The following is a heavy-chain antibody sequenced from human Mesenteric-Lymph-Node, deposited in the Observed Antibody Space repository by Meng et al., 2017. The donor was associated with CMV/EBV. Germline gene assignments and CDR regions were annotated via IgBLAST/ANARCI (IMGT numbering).Heavy chain of an antibody. V-gene: IGHV4-39*07. J-gene: IGHJ4*02. CDR3: ARDPTNGVFDY. Sequence: SETLSLTCTVSGGSISSSSYYWGWIRQPPGKGLEWIGSIYYSGSTYYNPSLKSRVTISVDTSKNQFSLKLSSVTAADTAVYYCARDPTNGVFDYWGQGTLVTVS. CDR2: IYYSGST. D-gene: IGHD2-8*01. CDR1: GGSISSSSYY.